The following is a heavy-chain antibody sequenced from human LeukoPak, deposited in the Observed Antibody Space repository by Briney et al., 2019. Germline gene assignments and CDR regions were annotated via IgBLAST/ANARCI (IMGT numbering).Heavy chain of an antibody. CDR1: GASTSAYY. CDR2: SYSDGNA. Sequence: SETLSLTCTASGASTSAYYWSWIRQPPGKGLEWIGHSYSDGNANYNPSLKSRVTISIDTSENQFSLRLTSVTAADTAVYFCAHSKRGGGYYINAFAVWGQGALVTISS. J-gene: IGHJ3*01. V-gene: IGHV4-59*01. D-gene: IGHD1-26*01. CDR3: AHSKRGGGYYINAFAV.